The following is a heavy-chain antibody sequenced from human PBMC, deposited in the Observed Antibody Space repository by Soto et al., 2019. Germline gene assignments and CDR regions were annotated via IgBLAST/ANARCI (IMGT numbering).Heavy chain of an antibody. J-gene: IGHJ6*03. CDR2: IWYDGSNK. CDR3: ARAGIWGSYRSPLPDYMDV. V-gene: IGHV3-33*01. CDR1: GFTFSSYG. Sequence: GGSLRLSCAASGFTFSSYGMHWVRQALGKGLEWVAVIWYDGSNKYYADSVKGRFTISRDNSKNTLYLQMNSLRAEDTAVYYCARAGIWGSYRSPLPDYMDVWGKGTTVTVSS. D-gene: IGHD3-16*02.